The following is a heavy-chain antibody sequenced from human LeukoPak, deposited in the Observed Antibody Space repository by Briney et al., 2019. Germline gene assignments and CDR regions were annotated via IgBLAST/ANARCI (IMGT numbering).Heavy chain of an antibody. CDR1: GFTVSSNY. CDR3: QSWNPYY. J-gene: IGHJ4*02. D-gene: IGHD1-1*01. Sequence: TGGSLRLSCAATGFTVSSNYMSWVRQAPGKGLEWVSVIYSGGSTYYADSVKGRFTISRDTSKNTLYLQMNSLRAEDTAVYYCQSWNPYYWGQGTLVTVSS. V-gene: IGHV3-66*01. CDR2: IYSGGST.